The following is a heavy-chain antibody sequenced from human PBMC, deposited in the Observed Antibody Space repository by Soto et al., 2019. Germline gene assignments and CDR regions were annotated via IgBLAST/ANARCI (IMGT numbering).Heavy chain of an antibody. J-gene: IGHJ4*02. Sequence: QVQLQQWGAGLLKPSETLSLTCAVYGGSFSGYYWSWIRQPPGKGLEWIGEINHSGSTNYNPSLKSRVTISVDTSKNQFSLKLSSVTAADTAVYYCARAPSGSSGWPRKYYFNYWGQGTLVTVSS. D-gene: IGHD6-19*01. CDR3: ARAPSGSSGWPRKYYFNY. CDR2: INHSGST. V-gene: IGHV4-34*01. CDR1: GGSFSGYY.